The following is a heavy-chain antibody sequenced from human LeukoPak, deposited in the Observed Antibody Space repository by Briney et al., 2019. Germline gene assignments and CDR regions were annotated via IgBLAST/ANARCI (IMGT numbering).Heavy chain of an antibody. D-gene: IGHD4-17*01. CDR1: GYTFTGYY. CDR2: INPNSGGT. Sequence: ASVKVSCKASGYTFTGYYMHWVRQAPGQGLEWMGWINPNSGGTNYAQKFQGRVTMTRDTSISTAYMELSRLRSDDTAVYYCTTGYGDYAVVLDYWGQGTLVTVSS. CDR3: TTGYGDYAVVLDY. V-gene: IGHV1-2*02. J-gene: IGHJ4*02.